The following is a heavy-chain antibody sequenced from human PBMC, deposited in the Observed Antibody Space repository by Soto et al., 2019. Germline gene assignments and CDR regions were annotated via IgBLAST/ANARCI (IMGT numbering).Heavy chain of an antibody. Sequence: QLQLQESGPGLGKPSETLSLTCTVPGGSISSSAYYWGWIRQPPGKGLEWIGSLYYSGSSYNNPSLKSRVTISGDTSKNQSSLSLRSVTAAVTAVYYCAILSGVVVVDRFDCWGQGTLVNVSS. J-gene: IGHJ4*02. CDR3: AILSGVVVVDRFDC. D-gene: IGHD2-15*01. V-gene: IGHV4-39*01. CDR1: GGSISSSAYY. CDR2: LYYSGSS.